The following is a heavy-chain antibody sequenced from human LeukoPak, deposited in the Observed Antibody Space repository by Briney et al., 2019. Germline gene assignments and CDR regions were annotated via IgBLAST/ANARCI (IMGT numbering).Heavy chain of an antibody. CDR1: RFSFSSYT. CDR3: TRDRYSSGPVGAFDI. CDR2: ISSSGSTR. V-gene: IGHV3-48*03. Sequence: GGSLRLSCAASRFSFSSYTMNWVRQAPGKGLEWISYISSSGSTRYYADSVMGRFTISRDNAENSLFLQMNSLKVDDTAVYYCTRDRYSSGPVGAFDIWGQGTMLTVSS. D-gene: IGHD6-25*01. J-gene: IGHJ3*02.